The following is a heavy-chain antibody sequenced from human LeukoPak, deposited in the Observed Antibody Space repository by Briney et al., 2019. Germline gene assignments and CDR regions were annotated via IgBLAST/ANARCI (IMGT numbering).Heavy chain of an antibody. CDR2: IYYSGST. CDR3: ARPSGTGGIAPEYFQH. V-gene: IGHV4-39*07. Sequence: PSETLSLTCTVSGGSISSSSYYWGWIRQPPGKGLEWIGSIYYSGSTYYNPPLKSRVTISVDTSKNQFSLKLSSVTAADTAVYYCARPSGTGGIAPEYFQHWGQGTLVTVSS. J-gene: IGHJ1*01. D-gene: IGHD6-13*01. CDR1: GGSISSSSYY.